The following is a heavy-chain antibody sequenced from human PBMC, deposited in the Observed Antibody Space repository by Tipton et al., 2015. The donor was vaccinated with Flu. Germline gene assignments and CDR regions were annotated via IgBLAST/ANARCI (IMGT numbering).Heavy chain of an antibody. CDR3: AASGYFSGPRYSFYSGMDV. J-gene: IGHJ6*02. CDR1: LSDYY. CDR2: IGISDDSTT. Sequence: LSDYYMNWIRQAPGKGLEWISDIGISDDSTTHYADSVKGRFTISRDNSKNSLYLQMNSLRAEDTAVYYCAASGYFSGPRYSFYSGMDVWGQGTTVAVSS. V-gene: IGHV3-11*01. D-gene: IGHD3-3*01.